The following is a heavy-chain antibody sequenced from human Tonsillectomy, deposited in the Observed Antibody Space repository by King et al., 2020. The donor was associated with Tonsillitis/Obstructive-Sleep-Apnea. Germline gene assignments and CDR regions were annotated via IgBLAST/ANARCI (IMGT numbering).Heavy chain of an antibody. CDR3: ARDNSRNPALFRYNWFDP. D-gene: IGHD6-13*01. CDR2: INTNTGNP. J-gene: IGHJ5*02. V-gene: IGHV7-4-1*02. CDR1: GYSFTNHA. Sequence: QLVQSGSELKKPGASVKVSCKASGYSFTNHAMNWVRQAPGQGLEWMGWINTNTGNPTYAQGFTGRVFFSLDTSVSTTYLQISSLKAEDTAVYYCARDNSRNPALFRYNWFDPWGQGTLVTVSS.